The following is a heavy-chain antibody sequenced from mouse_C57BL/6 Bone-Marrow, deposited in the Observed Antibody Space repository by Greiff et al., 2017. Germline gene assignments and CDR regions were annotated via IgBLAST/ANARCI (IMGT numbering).Heavy chain of an antibody. Sequence: VQLQQSGAELVQPGASVKISCKASGYAFSSYWMNWVKQRPGKGLEWFGQIYPGDGDTNSNGKFMGKATLTADNSSSTAYMQLSSLTSEDSAVYFCARLLRYYFDVGGQGTTLTVSS. D-gene: IGHD1-1*01. V-gene: IGHV1-80*01. CDR1: GYAFSSYW. CDR2: IYPGDGDT. CDR3: ARLLRYYFDV. J-gene: IGHJ2*01.